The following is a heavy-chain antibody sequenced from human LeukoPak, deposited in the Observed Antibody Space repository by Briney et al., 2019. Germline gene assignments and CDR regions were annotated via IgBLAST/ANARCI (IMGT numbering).Heavy chain of an antibody. Sequence: GASVKVSCKASGGTFSSYAISWVRQAPGQGLEWMGGIIPIFGTANYAQKFQGRVTITADESTSTAYLELSSLRSEDTAVYYCARGGLRYFDWLLDDYWGQGTLVTVPS. V-gene: IGHV1-69*13. J-gene: IGHJ4*02. CDR3: ARGGLRYFDWLLDDY. CDR2: IIPIFGTA. D-gene: IGHD3-9*01. CDR1: GGTFSSYA.